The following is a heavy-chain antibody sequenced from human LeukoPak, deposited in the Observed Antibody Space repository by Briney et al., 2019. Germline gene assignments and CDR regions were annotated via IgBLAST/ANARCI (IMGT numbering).Heavy chain of an antibody. CDR3: ARYTGMITTHFDY. Sequence: GESLKISCKGSGYSFSTYWIGWVRQMPGKGLEWMGIIYPGDSDTRYSPSFQGQVTISADKSISTAYLQWSSLKASDTAMYYCARYTGMITTHFDYWGQGTLVTVSS. V-gene: IGHV5-51*01. J-gene: IGHJ4*02. CDR1: GYSFSTYW. D-gene: IGHD3-16*01. CDR2: IYPGDSDT.